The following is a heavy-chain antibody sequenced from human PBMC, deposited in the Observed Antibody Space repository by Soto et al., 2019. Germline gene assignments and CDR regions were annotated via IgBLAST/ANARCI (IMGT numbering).Heavy chain of an antibody. J-gene: IGHJ3*02. CDR3: ARFIVISWYDGGHAFDI. V-gene: IGHV3-21*01. CDR1: GFTFSSYS. D-gene: IGHD6-13*01. CDR2: ISSSSSYI. Sequence: GGSLRLSCAASGFTFSSYSMNWVRQAPGKGLEWVSSISSSSSYIYYADSVKGRFTISRDNAKNSLYLQMNSLRAEDTAVYYCARFIVISWYDGGHAFDILGPGKMGT.